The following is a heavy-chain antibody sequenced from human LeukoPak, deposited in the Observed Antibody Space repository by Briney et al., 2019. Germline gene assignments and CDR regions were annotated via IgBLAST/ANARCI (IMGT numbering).Heavy chain of an antibody. CDR2: IYHSGST. J-gene: IGHJ4*02. V-gene: IGHV4-38-2*02. CDR3: ARWKGLRLGESIGVGDC. D-gene: IGHD3-16*01. Sequence: SETLSLTCTVSGYSISSGYYWGWIRQPPGKGLEWIGSIYHSGSTYYNPSLKSRVTISVDTSKNQFSLKLSSVTAADTAVYYCARWKGLRLGESIGVGDCWGQGTLVTVSS. CDR1: GYSISSGYY.